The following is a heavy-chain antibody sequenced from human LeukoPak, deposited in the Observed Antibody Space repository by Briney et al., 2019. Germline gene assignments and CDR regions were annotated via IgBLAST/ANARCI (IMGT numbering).Heavy chain of an antibody. CDR1: GFTFSSYA. D-gene: IGHD4-17*01. CDR2: ISGSGGST. CDR3: AKGPTAHDAFDI. Sequence: GGALRLSCAASGFTFSSYAMSWVRQAPGKGLEWVSAISGSGGSTYYADSVKGRFTISRDNSKNTLYLQMNSLRAEDTAVYYCAKGPTAHDAFDIWGQGTMVTVSS. J-gene: IGHJ3*02. V-gene: IGHV3-23*01.